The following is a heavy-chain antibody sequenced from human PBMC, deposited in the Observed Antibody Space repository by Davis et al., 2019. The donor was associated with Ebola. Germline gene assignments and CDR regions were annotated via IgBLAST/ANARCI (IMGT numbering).Heavy chain of an antibody. CDR1: GYTFTGYY. D-gene: IGHD3-3*01. V-gene: IGHV3-33*05. Sequence: TCKASGYTFTGYYIHWVRQAPGKGLEWVAVISYDGSNKYYADSVKGRFTISRDNSKNTMYLQMNSLRGEDTAVYYCARSGLSFGVVKYHYGMDAWGKGTTVTVSS. J-gene: IGHJ6*04. CDR3: ARSGLSFGVVKYHYGMDA. CDR2: ISYDGSNK.